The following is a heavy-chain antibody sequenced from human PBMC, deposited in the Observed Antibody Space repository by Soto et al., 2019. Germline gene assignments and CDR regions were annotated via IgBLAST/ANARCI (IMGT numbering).Heavy chain of an antibody. D-gene: IGHD2-15*01. J-gene: IGHJ3*02. CDR2: IFPGDSDT. CDR1: GYSFTSYW. V-gene: IGHV5-51*01. CDR3: ARQGGGCSGGSCYSIRAFDI. Sequence: GESLKISCKGSGYSFTSYWIGWVRQMPGKGLEWMGIIFPGDSDTRYSPSFQGQVTISADKSFSTAYLQWSSLKASDTAMYYCARQGGGCSGGSCYSIRAFDIWGQGTMVTVSS.